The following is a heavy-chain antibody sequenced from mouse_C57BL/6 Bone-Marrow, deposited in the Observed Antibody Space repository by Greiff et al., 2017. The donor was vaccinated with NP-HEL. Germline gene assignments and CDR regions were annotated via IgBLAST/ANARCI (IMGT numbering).Heavy chain of an antibody. V-gene: IGHV1-54*01. CDR2: INPGSGGT. J-gene: IGHJ3*01. CDR3: ARYPWFAY. Sequence: VHLVESGAELVRPGTSVKVSCKASGYAFTNYLIEWVKQRPGQGLEWIGVINPGSGGTNYNEKFKGKATLTADKSSSTAYMQLSSLTSEDSAVYFCARYPWFAYWGQGTLVTVSA. CDR1: GYAFTNYL.